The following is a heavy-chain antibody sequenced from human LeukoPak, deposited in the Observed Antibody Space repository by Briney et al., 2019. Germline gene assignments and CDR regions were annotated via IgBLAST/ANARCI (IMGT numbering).Heavy chain of an antibody. D-gene: IGHD3-22*01. J-gene: IGHJ4*02. CDR1: GFTFSSYA. Sequence: GGSLRLSCAASGFTFSSYAMSWVRQAPGKGLECVSGISGSGDNTYYADSVKGRFTISRDNSKNTLYVQVNSLGTEDTAAYYCAKGSYYDSSGSFYFDYRGQGTLVTVSS. CDR3: AKGSYYDSSGSFYFDY. V-gene: IGHV3-23*01. CDR2: ISGSGDNT.